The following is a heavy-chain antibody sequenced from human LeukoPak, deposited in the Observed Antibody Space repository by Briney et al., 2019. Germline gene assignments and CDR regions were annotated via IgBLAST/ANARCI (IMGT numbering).Heavy chain of an antibody. CDR2: ISAYNGNT. V-gene: IGHV1-18*01. CDR1: GYTFTSYG. CDR3: ARVPPVGATIDRVDMDYFDY. Sequence: ASVKVSCKASGYTFTSYGISWVRQAPGQGLEWMGWISAYNGNTNYAQKLQGRVTMTTDTSTSTAYMELRSLRSDDTAVYYCARVPPVGATIDRVDMDYFDYWGQGTLVTVSS. J-gene: IGHJ4*02. D-gene: IGHD1-26*01.